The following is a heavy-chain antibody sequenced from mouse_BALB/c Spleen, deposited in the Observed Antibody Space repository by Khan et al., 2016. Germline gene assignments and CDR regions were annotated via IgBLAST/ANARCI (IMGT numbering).Heavy chain of an antibody. CDR2: IFPGSGYS. Sequence: QVQLKESGAELMKPGASVKISCKATGYTFSNYWIEWVKQRPGHGLEWIGDIFPGSGYSNSNENFQGKATFTADESSKPAYMQLISLTSEDSAVSYCARAWYAMDYWGQGTSGTVSS. J-gene: IGHJ4*01. V-gene: IGHV1-9*01. CDR1: GYTFSNYW. CDR3: ARAWYAMDY.